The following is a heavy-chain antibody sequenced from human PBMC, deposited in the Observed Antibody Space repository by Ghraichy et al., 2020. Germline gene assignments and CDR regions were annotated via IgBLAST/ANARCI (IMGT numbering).Heavy chain of an antibody. V-gene: IGHV4-39*01. CDR1: GGSISSSSYY. CDR2: IYYSGST. J-gene: IGHJ4*02. Sequence: SETLSLTCTVSGGSISSSSYYWGWIRQPPGKGLEWIGSIYYSGSTYYNPSLKSRVTISVDTSKNQFSLKLSSVTAADTAVYYCARHEDDYSNPFDYWGQGTLVTVSS. CDR3: ARHEDDYSNPFDY. D-gene: IGHD4-11*01.